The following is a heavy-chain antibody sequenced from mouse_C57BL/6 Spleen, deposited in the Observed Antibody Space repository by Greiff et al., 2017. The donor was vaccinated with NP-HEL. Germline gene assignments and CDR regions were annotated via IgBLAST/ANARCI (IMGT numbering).Heavy chain of an antibody. J-gene: IGHJ3*01. V-gene: IGHV1-82*01. Sequence: QVQLQQSGPELVKPGASVTISCKASGYAFSSSWMNWVKQRPGKGLEWIGRIYPGDGDTNYNGKVKGKATLTADKSSSTAYMQLSRLTAEDSAVYFCAREARTGSAWFAYWGQGTLVTVSA. CDR3: AREARTGSAWFAY. D-gene: IGHD3-3*01. CDR2: IYPGDGDT. CDR1: GYAFSSSW.